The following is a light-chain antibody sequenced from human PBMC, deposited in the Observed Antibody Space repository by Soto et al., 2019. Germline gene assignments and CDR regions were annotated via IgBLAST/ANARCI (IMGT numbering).Light chain of an antibody. CDR3: TSYTSSTTNYV. J-gene: IGLJ1*01. V-gene: IGLV2-14*01. Sequence: QSALTQPASVSGSPGQSITISCTGTSSDIGGYDYVSWYQQHPGKAPKLMIYEVSNRPSGVSNRFSGSKSGNTASLTISGLQAEDEAVYYCTSYTSSTTNYVFGSGTKLTV. CDR1: SSDIGGYDY. CDR2: EVS.